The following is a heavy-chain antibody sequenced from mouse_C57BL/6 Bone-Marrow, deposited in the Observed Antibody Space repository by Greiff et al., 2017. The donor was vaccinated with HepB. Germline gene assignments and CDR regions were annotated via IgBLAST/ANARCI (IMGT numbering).Heavy chain of an antibody. CDR3: TTASVVAPEGYAMDY. J-gene: IGHJ4*01. CDR1: GFNIKDDY. CDR2: IDPENGDT. Sequence: EVQLQQSGAELVRPGASVKLSCTASGFNIKDDYMHWVQQRPEQGLEWIGWIDPENGDTEYASKFQGKATINAATSSNTSYLQLSILTSEDTTVHYCTTASVVAPEGYAMDYWGQGTSVTVSS. V-gene: IGHV14-4*01. D-gene: IGHD1-1*01.